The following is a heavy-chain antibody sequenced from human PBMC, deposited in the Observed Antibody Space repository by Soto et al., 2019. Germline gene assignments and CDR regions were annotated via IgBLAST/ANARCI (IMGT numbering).Heavy chain of an antibody. CDR2: IYYSGGA. V-gene: IGHV4-31*03. Sequence: QVQLQESGPGLVKPSQTLSLTCTVSGGSIGGGGHYWTWVRQRPGQGLEWMGYIYYSGGAYYNPSLESRLSLSVGTSKNQFSLNLKSVTAADTAVYFCARAATAASYYFYAIDVWGSGTTVTVSS. D-gene: IGHD2-2*01. CDR1: GGSIGGGGHY. CDR3: ARAATAASYYFYAIDV. J-gene: IGHJ6*02.